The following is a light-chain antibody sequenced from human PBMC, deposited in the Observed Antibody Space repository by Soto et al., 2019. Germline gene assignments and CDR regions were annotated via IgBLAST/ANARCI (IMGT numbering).Light chain of an antibody. V-gene: IGLV1-40*01. Sequence: QSVLTQPPSVSGAPGQRVTISCTGSSSNIGAGYDVHWYQQLPGTAPKLLIYGNSNRPSGVPDRFSGSKSGTSASLAITGLQAEDEADYYCQSYDSSLSGYVVGTGTKGTVL. CDR2: GNS. CDR1: SSNIGAGYD. J-gene: IGLJ1*01. CDR3: QSYDSSLSGYV.